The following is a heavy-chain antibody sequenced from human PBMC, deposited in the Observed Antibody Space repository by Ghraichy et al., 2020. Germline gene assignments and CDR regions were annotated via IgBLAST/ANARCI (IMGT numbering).Heavy chain of an antibody. J-gene: IGHJ4*02. D-gene: IGHD1-1*01. CDR2: IYWDDDK. V-gene: IGHV2-5*02. CDR3: AHRLITVNNNWPGAFDY. Sequence: SGPTLVKPTQTLTLTCTFSGFSLSTSGVGVGWIRQPPGKALEWLALIYWDDDKRYSPSLKSRLTITKDTSKNQVVLTMTNMDPVDTATYYCAHRLITVNNNWPGAFDYWGQGTLVTVSS. CDR1: GFSLSTSGVG.